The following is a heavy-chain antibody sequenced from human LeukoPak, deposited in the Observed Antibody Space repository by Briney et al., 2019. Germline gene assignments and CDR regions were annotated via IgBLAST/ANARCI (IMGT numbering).Heavy chain of an antibody. Sequence: PETLSLTCTVSGGSISSYYWSWIRQPPGKGLEWIGYIYYSGSTNYNPSLKSRVTISVDTSKNQFSLKLSSVTAADTAVYYCARGTVAGPLYFDYWGQGTLVTVSS. J-gene: IGHJ4*02. CDR1: GGSISSYY. D-gene: IGHD6-19*01. CDR3: ARGTVAGPLYFDY. V-gene: IGHV4-59*01. CDR2: IYYSGST.